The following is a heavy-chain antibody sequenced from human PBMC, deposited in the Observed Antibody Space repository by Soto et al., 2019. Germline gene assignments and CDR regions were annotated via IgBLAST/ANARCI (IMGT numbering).Heavy chain of an antibody. V-gene: IGHV4-4*02. J-gene: IGHJ4*02. CDR3: ARVFTSSVVVAYYFDY. Sequence: PSETLSLTCAVSGGSISSINWWRWIRQPPGKGLEWIGEIYHSGSTNYNPSLKSRVTISVDKSKNQFSLKLSSVTAADTAVYYCARVFTSSVVVAYYFDYWGQGTLVTVSS. CDR2: IYHSGST. CDR1: GGSISSINW. D-gene: IGHD2-15*01.